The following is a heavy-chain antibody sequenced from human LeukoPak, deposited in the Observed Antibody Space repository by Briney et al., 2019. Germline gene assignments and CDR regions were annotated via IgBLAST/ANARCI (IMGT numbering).Heavy chain of an antibody. D-gene: IGHD3-9*01. Sequence: ASVKVSCNASGYTFTGYYMHWVRQAPGQGLEWMGWINPNSGGTNYAQKFQGRVTMTRDTSISTAYMELSRLRSDDTAVYYCARPDYDILTGFSRAFDIWGQGTMVTVSS. V-gene: IGHV1-2*02. CDR3: ARPDYDILTGFSRAFDI. J-gene: IGHJ3*02. CDR1: GYTFTGYY. CDR2: INPNSGGT.